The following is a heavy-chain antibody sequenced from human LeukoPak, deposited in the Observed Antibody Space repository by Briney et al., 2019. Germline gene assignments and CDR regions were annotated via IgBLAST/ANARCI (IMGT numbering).Heavy chain of an antibody. J-gene: IGHJ4*02. D-gene: IGHD3-10*01. CDR1: GFTFDDYA. V-gene: IGHV3-43D*03. CDR3: AKDVGNYGSGSCSDY. CDR2: ISWDGGST. Sequence: PGGSLRLSCAASGFTFDDYAMHWVRQAPGKGLEWVSLISWDGGSTYYADSVKGRFTISRDNSKNSLYLQMNSLRAEDTAVYYCAKDVGNYGSGSCSDYWGQGTLVTVSS.